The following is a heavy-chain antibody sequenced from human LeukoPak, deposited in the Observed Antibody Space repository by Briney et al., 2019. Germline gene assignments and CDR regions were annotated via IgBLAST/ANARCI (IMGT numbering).Heavy chain of an antibody. CDR1: GYTFTGYY. CDR3: ARDRSSGWYRSFDY. D-gene: IGHD6-19*01. J-gene: IGHJ4*02. Sequence: ASVKVSCKASGYTFTGYYMHWVRQAPGQGLEWMGGIIPIFGTANYAQKFQGRVTITADESTSTAYMELSSLRSEDTAVYYCARDRSSGWYRSFDYWGQGTLVTVSS. V-gene: IGHV1-69*13. CDR2: IIPIFGTA.